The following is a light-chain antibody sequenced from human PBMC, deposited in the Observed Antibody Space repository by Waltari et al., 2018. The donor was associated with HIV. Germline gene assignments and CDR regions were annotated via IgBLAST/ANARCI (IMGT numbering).Light chain of an antibody. CDR2: EVS. J-gene: IGKJ4*01. CDR3: MQSIKLPLT. CDR1: QSLRHTVGKTY. Sequence: IVLTQTPLSLSVTPGQPDSISCKSSQSLRHTVGKTYLYWYLQKAGQHPQLLINEVSNRFSRVPDRFSGGGSGTEFSLKISRVEAEDVGIYYCMQSIKLPLTFGGGTKVEIK. V-gene: IGKV2D-29*01.